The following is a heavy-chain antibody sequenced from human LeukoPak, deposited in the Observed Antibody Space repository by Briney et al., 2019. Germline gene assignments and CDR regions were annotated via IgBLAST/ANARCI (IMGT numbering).Heavy chain of an antibody. D-gene: IGHD6-19*01. CDR2: INSDGSST. Sequence: GGSLRLSCAASGFTFSTYWMHWVRQAPGKGLVWVSRINSDGSSTSYADSVKGRFTISRDNAKNTLSLQMNSLRAEDTAVYYCALSSGWYGGLDPWGQGTLVTVSS. V-gene: IGHV3-74*01. CDR3: ALSSGWYGGLDP. CDR1: GFTFSTYW. J-gene: IGHJ5*02.